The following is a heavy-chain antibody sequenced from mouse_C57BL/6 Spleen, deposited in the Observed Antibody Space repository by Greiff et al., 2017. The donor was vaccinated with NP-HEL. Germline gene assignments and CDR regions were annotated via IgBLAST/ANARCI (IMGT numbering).Heavy chain of an antibody. CDR3: ASPTGNFDY. J-gene: IGHJ2*01. CDR2: IYPGDGDT. V-gene: IGHV1-82*01. CDR1: GYAFSSSW. Sequence: QVQLKESGPELVKPGASVKISCKASGYAFSSSWMNWVKQRPGKGLEWIGRIYPGDGDTNYNGKFKGKATLTADKSSSTAYMQLSSLTSEDSAVYFCASPTGNFDYWGQGTTLTVSS. D-gene: IGHD4-1*02.